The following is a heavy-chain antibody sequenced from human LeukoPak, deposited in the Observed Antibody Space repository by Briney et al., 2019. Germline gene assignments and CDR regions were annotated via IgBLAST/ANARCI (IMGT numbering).Heavy chain of an antibody. D-gene: IGHD3-3*01. J-gene: IGHJ5*02. Sequence: PSETLSLTCTVSGDSINSYYWGWIRQPAGKGLEWIGHIYTSGTTNYNPSLESRVTISVDTSKNQFSLKLSSVTAADTAVYYCARVLLSNYDFWSGYSNWFDPWGQGTLVTVSS. V-gene: IGHV4-4*07. CDR3: ARVLLSNYDFWSGYSNWFDP. CDR1: GDSINSYY. CDR2: IYTSGTT.